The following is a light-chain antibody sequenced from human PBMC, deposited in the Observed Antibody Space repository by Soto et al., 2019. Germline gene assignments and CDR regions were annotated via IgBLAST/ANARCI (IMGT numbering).Light chain of an antibody. V-gene: IGLV2-8*01. J-gene: IGLJ1*01. Sequence: QSVLTQPPSASGSPGQSVTISCTGTSSDVGGYNYVSWYQQHPGKAPKLMIYEVSKRPSGVPDRFSGSKSGNTASLTVSGLQAEDEADYYCAAWDDILNVYVFGTGTKLTVL. CDR2: EVS. CDR1: SSDVGGYNY. CDR3: AAWDDILNVYV.